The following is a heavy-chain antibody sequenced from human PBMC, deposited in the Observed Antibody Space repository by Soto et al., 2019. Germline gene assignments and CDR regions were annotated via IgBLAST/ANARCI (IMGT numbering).Heavy chain of an antibody. CDR1: GFTVGKYW. V-gene: IGHV3-74*01. CDR3: ARDNLAFQGAFDL. D-gene: IGHD3-16*01. J-gene: IGHJ4*02. Sequence: PGGSLELSSAASGFTVGKYWMHWVRQAPGKGLVWVSRINDYMTTINYADSVRGRFTISRDNTRNTLFLQMNSLTVEDTAVYYCARDNLAFQGAFDLWGQGTLVTVSS. CDR2: INDYMTTI.